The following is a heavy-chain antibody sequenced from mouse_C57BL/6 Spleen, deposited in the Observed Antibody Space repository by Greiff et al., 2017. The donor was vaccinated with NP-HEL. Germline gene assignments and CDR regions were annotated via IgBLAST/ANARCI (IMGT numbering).Heavy chain of an antibody. CDR1: GYSITSGYY. Sequence: EVQLQQSGPGLVKPSQSLSLTCYVTGYSITSGYYWNWIRQFPGNQLEWMGYISYDGSNNYNPSLKNRISIPRDTTKNQFVLKLNDVSTEDTAAYYFAKDRLELRREFAYWGQGTLVTVSA. V-gene: IGHV3-6*01. J-gene: IGHJ3*01. CDR2: ISYDGSN. CDR3: AKDRLELRREFAY. D-gene: IGHD2-4*01.